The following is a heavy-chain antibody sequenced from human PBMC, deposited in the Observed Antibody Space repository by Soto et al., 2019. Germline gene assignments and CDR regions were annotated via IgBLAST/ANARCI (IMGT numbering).Heavy chain of an antibody. CDR2: IIPIFCTA. CDR3: ARDASGIAARPGYFDY. J-gene: IGHJ4*02. D-gene: IGHD6-6*01. Sequence: QVQLVQSGAEVKKPGSSVKVSCKASGGTFSSYAISWVRQAPGQGLEWMGGIIPIFCTANYAQKFQGRVTITADESTSTAYMELSSLRSEDTAVYYCARDASGIAARPGYFDYWGQGTLVTVSS. V-gene: IGHV1-69*01. CDR1: GGTFSSYA.